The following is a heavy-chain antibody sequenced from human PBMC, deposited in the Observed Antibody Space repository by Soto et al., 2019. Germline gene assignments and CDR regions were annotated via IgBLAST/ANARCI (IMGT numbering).Heavy chain of an antibody. V-gene: IGHV3-30-3*01. CDR1: GFTFSSYA. J-gene: IGHJ4*02. CDR3: ASTLTHIAAAGPFDY. D-gene: IGHD6-13*01. CDR2: ISYDGSNK. Sequence: PGGSLRLSCAASGFTFSSYAMHWVRQAPGKGLEWVAVISYDGSNKYYADSVKGRFTISRDNSKNTLYLQMNSLRAEDTAVYYCASTLTHIAAAGPFDYWGQGTLVTVSS.